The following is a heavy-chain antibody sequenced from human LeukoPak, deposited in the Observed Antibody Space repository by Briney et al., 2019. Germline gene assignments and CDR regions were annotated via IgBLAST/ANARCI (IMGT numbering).Heavy chain of an antibody. CDR3: ARAARGYSGYGENYYYYYYMDV. Sequence: SVKVSCKASGGTFSSYAISWVRQAPGQGLEWMGRIIPIFGTANYAQKFQGRVTITADESTSTAYMELSSLRSEDTAVYYCARAARGYSGYGENYYYYYYMDVWGKGTTVTVSS. CDR2: IIPIFGTA. D-gene: IGHD5-12*01. J-gene: IGHJ6*03. V-gene: IGHV1-69*13. CDR1: GGTFSSYA.